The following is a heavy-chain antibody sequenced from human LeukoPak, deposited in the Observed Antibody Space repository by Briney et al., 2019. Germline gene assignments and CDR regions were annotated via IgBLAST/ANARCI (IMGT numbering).Heavy chain of an antibody. J-gene: IGHJ6*02. V-gene: IGHV1-69*13. CDR1: GGTFSSYA. D-gene: IGHD2-2*01. CDR2: IIPIFGTA. Sequence: ASVKVSCKASGGTFSSYAISWVRQAPGQGLEWMGGIIPIFGTANYAQKFQGRVTITADESTSTAYMELSSLRSEDTAVYYCAREMRYCSGSSCYGLDVWGQGTTVTVSS. CDR3: AREMRYCSGSSCYGLDV.